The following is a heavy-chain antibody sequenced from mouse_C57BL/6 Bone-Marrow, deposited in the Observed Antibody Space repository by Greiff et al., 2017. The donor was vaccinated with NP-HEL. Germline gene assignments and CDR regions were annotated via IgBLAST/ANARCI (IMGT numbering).Heavy chain of an antibody. J-gene: IGHJ1*03. CDR2: IWSGGST. CDR1: GFSLTSYG. CDR3: ATHSFDV. V-gene: IGHV2-2*01. Sequence: VQLQQSGPGLVQPSQSLSITCTVSGFSLTSYGVHWVRQSPGKGLEWLGVIWSGGSTDSNAAFISRLSISKDNSKSQVFFKMNRLQADDTAIYYCATHSFDVWGTGTTVTVSS.